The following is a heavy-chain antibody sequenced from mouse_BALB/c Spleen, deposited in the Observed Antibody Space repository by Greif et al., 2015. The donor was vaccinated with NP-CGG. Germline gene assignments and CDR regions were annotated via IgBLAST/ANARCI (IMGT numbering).Heavy chain of an antibody. CDR3: ARWDWYFDV. V-gene: IGHV14-3*02. Sequence: VQLQQPGAELVKPGASVKLSCTASGFNIKDTYMHWVKQRPEQGLEWIGRIDPANGNTKYDPKFQGKATTTADTSSNTAYLQLSSLTSEDTAVYYCARWDWYFDVWGAGTTVTVSS. CDR2: IDPANGNT. J-gene: IGHJ1*01. CDR1: GFNIKDTY.